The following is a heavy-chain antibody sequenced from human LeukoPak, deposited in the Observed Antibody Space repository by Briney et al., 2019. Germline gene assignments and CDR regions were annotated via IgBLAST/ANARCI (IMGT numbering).Heavy chain of an antibody. D-gene: IGHD1-1*01. J-gene: IGHJ5*02. Sequence: SETLSLTCAVYGGSFSGYYWSWIRQPPGKGLEWIGEINHSGSTNYNPSLKSRVTISVDTSKNQFSLKLSSVTAADTAVYYRARGFIRYKSSNWFDPWGQGTLVTVSS. CDR1: GGSFSGYY. CDR3: ARGFIRYKSSNWFDP. V-gene: IGHV4-34*01. CDR2: INHSGST.